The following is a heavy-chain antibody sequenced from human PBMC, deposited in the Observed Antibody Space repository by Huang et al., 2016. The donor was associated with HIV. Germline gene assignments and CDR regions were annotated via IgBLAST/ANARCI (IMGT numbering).Heavy chain of an antibody. D-gene: IGHD3-10*01. Sequence: QVQLVQSGAEVKKPGASVKVSCRTSGYIFSNYGISWVRQAPGQGLEWIGGISAKNANTKYAQRFQDRVNMTIETSTNTAYMELRSLRLDDTALYYCTRDGILGLGSYHYWCQGTPVTVSS. J-gene: IGHJ4*02. CDR3: TRDGILGLGSYHY. CDR1: GYIFSNYG. V-gene: IGHV1-18*01. CDR2: ISAKNANT.